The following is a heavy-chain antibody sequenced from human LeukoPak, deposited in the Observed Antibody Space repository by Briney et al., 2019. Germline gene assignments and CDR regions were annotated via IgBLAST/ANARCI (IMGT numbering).Heavy chain of an antibody. Sequence: ASVKVSXKASGYTFTSYYMHWVRQAPGQGLEWMGWLNPNSGGTNYAQKFQGRVTMTRDTSISTAYMELSRLRSDDTAVYYCASVNRNYYYYYMDVWGKGTTVTVSS. CDR3: ASVNRNYYYYYMDV. CDR1: GYTFTSYY. D-gene: IGHD1-14*01. CDR2: LNPNSGGT. J-gene: IGHJ6*03. V-gene: IGHV1-2*02.